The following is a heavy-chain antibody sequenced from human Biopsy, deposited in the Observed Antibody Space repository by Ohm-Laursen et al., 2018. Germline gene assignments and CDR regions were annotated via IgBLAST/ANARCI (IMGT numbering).Heavy chain of an antibody. Sequence: GTLSLTCTVSGDSISTYYWSWIRQPAGKGLEWIGRISYTGYTSYNASLKSRVTILVDTSRNHFSLRLSSLTAADTAVYYCARGSNDFGGLYFPRWGQGTLLTVSS. D-gene: IGHD4-23*01. CDR2: ISYTGYT. J-gene: IGHJ4*02. CDR1: GDSISTYY. CDR3: ARGSNDFGGLYFPR. V-gene: IGHV4-4*07.